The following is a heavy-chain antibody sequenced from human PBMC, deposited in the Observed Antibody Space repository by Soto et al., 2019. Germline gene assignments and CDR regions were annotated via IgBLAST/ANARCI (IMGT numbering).Heavy chain of an antibody. V-gene: IGHV3-30*18. J-gene: IGHJ3*02. CDR1: GFTFSSYG. D-gene: IGHD2-21*01. CDR2: ISYDGSNK. Sequence: ILSCAASGFTFSSYGMHWVRQAPGKGLEWVAVISYDGSNKYYADSVKGRFTISRDNSKNTLYLQMNSLRAEDTAVYYCAKERGDCLDIWGKGTMVTV. CDR3: AKERGDCLDI.